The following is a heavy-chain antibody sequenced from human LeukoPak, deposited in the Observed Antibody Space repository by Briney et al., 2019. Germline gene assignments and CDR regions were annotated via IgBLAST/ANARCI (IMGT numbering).Heavy chain of an antibody. Sequence: PGGSLRLSCVASGFSFSTQRMHWVRHAPGKGLVWVSYINIDERITGYADSVKGRFTISRDNSKSTLYLQMNSLRTVDTAIYYCARDAYSSTWYPGGYYFDSWGQGTLVTVSS. CDR1: GFSFSTQR. CDR2: INIDERIT. J-gene: IGHJ4*02. D-gene: IGHD6-13*01. V-gene: IGHV3-74*01. CDR3: ARDAYSSTWYPGGYYFDS.